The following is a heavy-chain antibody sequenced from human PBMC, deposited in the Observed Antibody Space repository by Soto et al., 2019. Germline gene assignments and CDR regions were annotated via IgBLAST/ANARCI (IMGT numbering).Heavy chain of an antibody. CDR2: ISGTGGST. D-gene: IGHD3-3*01. CDR3: AKDSVVGGYDFWSRYLPHREFDP. J-gene: IGHJ5*02. Sequence: PGGSLRLSCAHSEFTFSSYARTWVRQAPGKGLEWVSAISGTGGSTYYADSVKGRFTISRDNSKNTLYLQMNSLRAEDTAVYYCAKDSVVGGYDFWSRYLPHREFDPWGQGTRVTVSA. CDR1: EFTFSSYA. V-gene: IGHV3-23*01.